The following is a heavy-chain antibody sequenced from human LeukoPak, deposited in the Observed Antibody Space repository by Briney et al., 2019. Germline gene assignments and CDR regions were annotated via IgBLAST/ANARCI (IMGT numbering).Heavy chain of an antibody. J-gene: IGHJ4*01. CDR3: ARHGLEDTMVRGVKTYYFDY. D-gene: IGHD3-10*01. CDR1: RGSVKTYS. CDR2: VSYSGAA. V-gene: IGHV4-59*08. Sequence: SETLSLTCTVSRGSVKTYSWSWVRQPPGKGLEWIGYVSYSGAANYNPSLKSRVTISVDTSKNQFSLKLSSVTAADTAVYYCARHGLEDTMVRGVKTYYFDYWGQGTLVTVSS.